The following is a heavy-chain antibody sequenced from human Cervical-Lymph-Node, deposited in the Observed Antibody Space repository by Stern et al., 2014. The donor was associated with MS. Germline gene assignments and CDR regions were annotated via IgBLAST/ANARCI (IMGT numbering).Heavy chain of an antibody. V-gene: IGHV1-69*01. D-gene: IGHD2-15*01. CDR1: GGTFSSYA. CDR2: IIPIFGTA. J-gene: IGHJ4*02. CDR3: ALSPYSTGIFDY. Sequence: VQLVESGAEVKKPGASVKGSCKASGGTFSSYAISWVRQAPGQGLEWIGGIIPIFGTANYAQKFQGRVTITADESTSTAYMELSSLRSEDTAVYPCALSPYSTGIFDYWGQGTLVTVSS.